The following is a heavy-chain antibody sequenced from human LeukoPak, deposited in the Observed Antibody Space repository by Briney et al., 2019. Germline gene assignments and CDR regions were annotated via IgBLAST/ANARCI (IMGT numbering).Heavy chain of an antibody. V-gene: IGHV5-51*01. J-gene: IGHJ5*02. Sequence: GKSLKISCKGSGYSFTSYWIGWVRQMPGKGLEWMGIIYPGDSDTRYSPSFQGQVTISADKSISTAYLQWSSLKASDTAMYYCARHKYCGGCHNWFDPWGQGTLVTVSS. D-gene: IGHD2-21*01. CDR2: IYPGDSDT. CDR3: ARHKYCGGCHNWFDP. CDR1: GYSFTSYW.